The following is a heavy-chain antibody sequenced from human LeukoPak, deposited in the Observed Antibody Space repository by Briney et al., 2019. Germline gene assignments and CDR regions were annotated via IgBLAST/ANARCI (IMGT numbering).Heavy chain of an antibody. Sequence: PGRSLRLSCAASGFTFSSYGMHWVRQAPGKGLEWVAVISYDGSNKYYADSVKGRFTISRDNSKNTLYLQMNGLRAEDTAVYYCAKSRVRGWLQFRDAFDIWGQGTMVTVSS. D-gene: IGHD5-24*01. CDR3: AKSRVRGWLQFRDAFDI. CDR2: ISYDGSNK. V-gene: IGHV3-30*18. CDR1: GFTFSSYG. J-gene: IGHJ3*02.